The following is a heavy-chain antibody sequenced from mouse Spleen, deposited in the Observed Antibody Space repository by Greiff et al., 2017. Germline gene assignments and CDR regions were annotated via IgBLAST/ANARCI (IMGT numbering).Heavy chain of an antibody. CDR1: GFSLTSYG. J-gene: IGHJ4*01. CDR2: IWSGGST. Sequence: VKLVESGPGLVQPSQSLSITCTVSGFSLTSYGVHWVRQSPGKGLEWLGVIWSGGSTDYNAAFISRLSISKDNSKIQVFFKMNSLQANDTAIYYCARLSTMVTHYYAMDYWGQGTSVTVSS. CDR3: ARLSTMVTHYYAMDY. V-gene: IGHV2-2*02. D-gene: IGHD2-2*01.